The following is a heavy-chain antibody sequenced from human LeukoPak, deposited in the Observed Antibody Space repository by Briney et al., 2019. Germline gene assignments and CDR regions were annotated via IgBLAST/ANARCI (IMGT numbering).Heavy chain of an antibody. CDR1: GFTFSSYP. V-gene: IGHV3-30-3*01. J-gene: IGHJ6*02. CDR3: ARGTPSSSGWLYYGMDV. Sequence: GGSLRLSGEASGFTFSSYPIHWVRQAPGKGLDWVTVISHDGTNSYYADSVKGRFTISRDNSKNTLYLQMNSLRAEDTAVYYCARGTPSSSGWLYYGMDVWGQGTTVTVSS. CDR2: ISHDGTNS. D-gene: IGHD6-19*01.